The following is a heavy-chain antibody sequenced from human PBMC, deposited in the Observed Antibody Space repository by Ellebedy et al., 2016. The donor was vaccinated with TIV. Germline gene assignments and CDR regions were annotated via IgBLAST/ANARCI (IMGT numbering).Heavy chain of an antibody. V-gene: IGHV1-69*13. CDR3: ARGGAYYHRYFDD. D-gene: IGHD3-10*01. CDR2: ITGMFRTV. Sequence: SVKVSCKASGGTFNSHAISWVRQAPGQGLEWMGGITGMFRTVNYEQKFQGRVTITADEFMTTAYMELSSLRSEDTAVYYCARGGAYYHRYFDDWGQGTLVTVSS. CDR1: GGTFNSHA. J-gene: IGHJ4*02.